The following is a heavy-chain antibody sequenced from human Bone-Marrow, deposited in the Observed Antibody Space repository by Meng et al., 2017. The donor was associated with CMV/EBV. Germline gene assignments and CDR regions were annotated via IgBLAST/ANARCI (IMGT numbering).Heavy chain of an antibody. V-gene: IGHV1-24*01. CDR2: FDPEDGET. D-gene: IGHD2/OR15-2a*01. CDR3: ATLEWPTDSIFDY. J-gene: IGHJ4*02. Sequence: LGQCGGGGEKPWGSREVSCKASGYPLTELAMHWVRQAPGKGLEWMGGFDPEDGETIYAQKFQGRVTMTEDTSTDTAYMELSSLRSEDTAVYYCATLEWPTDSIFDYWGQGTLVTVSS. CDR1: GYPLTELA.